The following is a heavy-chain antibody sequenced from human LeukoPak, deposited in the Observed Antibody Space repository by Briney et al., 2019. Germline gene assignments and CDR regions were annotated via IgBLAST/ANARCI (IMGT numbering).Heavy chain of an antibody. CDR2: IRGDGNTK. Sequence: GGSLRLSCVASGFTFSSYPMYWVRQAPGKRLEMVAFIRGDGNTKYNADSVKGRFTIYRDNSKNTLCLQMNSLRAEDTAVYYCAKASSGYYDAFDIWGQGTMVTVSS. J-gene: IGHJ3*02. D-gene: IGHD3-22*01. V-gene: IGHV3-30*02. CDR1: GFTFSSYP. CDR3: AKASSGYYDAFDI.